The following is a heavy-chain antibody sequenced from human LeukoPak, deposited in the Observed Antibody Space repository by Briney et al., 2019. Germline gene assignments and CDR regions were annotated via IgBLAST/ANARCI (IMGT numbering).Heavy chain of an antibody. Sequence: SETLSLTCAVSGVSFDDYYWAWVRQTPGKGLEWIGEINHSGYTNDSPSLKSRVTLSIDASRKQFSLNLRSVTVADAGTYYCTRMTTGHDYWGQGTLVTVSS. J-gene: IGHJ4*02. CDR3: TRMTTGHDY. CDR1: GVSFDDYY. CDR2: INHSGYT. V-gene: IGHV4-34*01. D-gene: IGHD4-17*01.